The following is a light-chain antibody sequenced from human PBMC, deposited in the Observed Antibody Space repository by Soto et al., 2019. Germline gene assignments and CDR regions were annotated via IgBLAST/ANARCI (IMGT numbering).Light chain of an antibody. Sequence: QSVLTQPPSASGTPGLRVTISCSGSNSNIGSNTVNWYHQLPGTAPKLLIYSNNQRPSGVPDRFSGSKSGPSASLVISRLQYDDDADYYCAAGDDRLSGVVFGGGTKLTVL. V-gene: IGLV1-44*01. CDR1: NSNIGSNT. J-gene: IGLJ2*01. CDR2: SNN. CDR3: AAGDDRLSGVV.